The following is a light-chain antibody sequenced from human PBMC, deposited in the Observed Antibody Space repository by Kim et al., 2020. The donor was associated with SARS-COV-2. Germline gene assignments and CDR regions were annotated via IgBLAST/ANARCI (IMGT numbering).Light chain of an antibody. CDR2: DAS. CDR3: QQRSNWPLT. CDR1: QSISAY. J-gene: IGKJ4*01. V-gene: IGKV3-11*01. Sequence: SLSPGERATLSCRSSQSISAYLAWYQVRPGQAPRLLIYDASNRATGIPARFSGSGSGTDFTLTISSLEPGDFAIYYCQQRSNWPLTFGGGTKVDIK.